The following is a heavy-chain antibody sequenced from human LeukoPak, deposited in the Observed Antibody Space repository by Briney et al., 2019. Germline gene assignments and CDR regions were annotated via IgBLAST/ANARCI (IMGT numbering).Heavy chain of an antibody. D-gene: IGHD6-13*01. J-gene: IGHJ4*02. CDR2: IYTGGST. V-gene: IGHV3-53*01. CDR1: GFTVSSNY. CDR3: ARLIAATGRVYFDS. Sequence: GGSLRLSCAASGFTVSSNYMSWVRQAPGKGLDWVSVIYTGGSTYYADSVKGRLTISRDNSKNTLYLQMNSLRAEDTAVYYCARLIAATGRVYFDSWGQGTLVTVSS.